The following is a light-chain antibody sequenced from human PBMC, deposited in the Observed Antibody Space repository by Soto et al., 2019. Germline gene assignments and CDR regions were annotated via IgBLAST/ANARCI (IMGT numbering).Light chain of an antibody. J-gene: IGKJ4*01. CDR1: QGIGDD. V-gene: IGKV1-17*01. Sequence: DFQMTQSPSSLSASVGDRVTITCRASQGIGDDLGWYQQSPGEAPKRLIYGASILASGVASRFSGSGSGTEFPLTISGLQPEDFATYFCLEHNTCPFTFGGGTKVEI. CDR2: GAS. CDR3: LEHNTCPFT.